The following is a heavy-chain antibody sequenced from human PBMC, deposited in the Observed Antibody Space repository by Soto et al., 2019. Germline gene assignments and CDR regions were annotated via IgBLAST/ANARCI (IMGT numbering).Heavy chain of an antibody. J-gene: IGHJ5*02. Sequence: ASVKVSCKASGYTFTSYGISWVRQAPGQVLEWMGWISAYNGNTNYAQKLQGRVTMTTDTSTSTAYMELRSLRSDDTAVYYCARGMTTVTTSDWFDPWGQGTLVTVSS. CDR3: ARGMTTVTTSDWFDP. CDR2: ISAYNGNT. V-gene: IGHV1-18*01. CDR1: GYTFTSYG. D-gene: IGHD4-17*01.